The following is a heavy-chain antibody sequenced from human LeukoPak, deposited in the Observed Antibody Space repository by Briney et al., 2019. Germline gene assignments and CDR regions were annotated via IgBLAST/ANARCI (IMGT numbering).Heavy chain of an antibody. D-gene: IGHD5-18*01. CDR1: GGAFSRSA. V-gene: IGHV1-69*13. CDR3: ATGDRVYTYGYGYYFDY. J-gene: IGHJ4*02. Sequence: SVKVSCKASGGAFSRSALSWVRQAPGQGFEWMGGIIPISAATQYAQKCQGRVMITADESASTAYMELRSLRPEDTAVYYCATGDRVYTYGYGYYFDYWGQGTLVTVSS. CDR2: IIPISAAT.